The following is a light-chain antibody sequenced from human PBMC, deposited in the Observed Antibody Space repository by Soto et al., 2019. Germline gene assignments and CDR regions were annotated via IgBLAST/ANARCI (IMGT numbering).Light chain of an antibody. CDR3: QKYDTYWT. CDR2: DAS. Sequence: DIQMTQSPSTLSASVGDRVNITCRASQTISKWSAWYQQHPGKDPQLLINDASRLKSGVPSRLSGSGSGTEFPLTITGLQSDDFATYYCQKYDTYWTFGQGTKVDIK. J-gene: IGKJ1*01. CDR1: QTISKW. V-gene: IGKV1-5*01.